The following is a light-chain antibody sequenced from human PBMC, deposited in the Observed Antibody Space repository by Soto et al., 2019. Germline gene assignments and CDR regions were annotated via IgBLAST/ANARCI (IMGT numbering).Light chain of an antibody. J-gene: IGLJ1*01. CDR3: SSYTNINTRACV. V-gene: IGLV2-14*01. CDR1: SGDIGSYNH. Sequence: QSVLTQPASVSGSPGQSITISCTGTSGDIGSYNHVSWYQQHPGKAPKLIIYEVTDRPSGASNRFSGSKSGNTASLTISGLQAEDEAEYYCSSYTNINTRACVFGTGTKVTVL. CDR2: EVT.